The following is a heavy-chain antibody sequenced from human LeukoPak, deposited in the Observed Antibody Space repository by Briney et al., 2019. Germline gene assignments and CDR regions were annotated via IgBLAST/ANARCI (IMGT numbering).Heavy chain of an antibody. CDR3: ARDRERITMIVVVSGRGSFDAFDI. J-gene: IGHJ3*02. Sequence: PGGSLRLSCAASGFTFSSYAMHWVRQAPGKGLEWVAVISYDGGNKYYADSVKGRFTISRDNSKNTLYLQMNSLRAEDTAVYYCARDRERITMIVVVSGRGSFDAFDIWGQGTMVTVSS. CDR1: GFTFSSYA. D-gene: IGHD3-22*01. V-gene: IGHV3-30-3*01. CDR2: ISYDGGNK.